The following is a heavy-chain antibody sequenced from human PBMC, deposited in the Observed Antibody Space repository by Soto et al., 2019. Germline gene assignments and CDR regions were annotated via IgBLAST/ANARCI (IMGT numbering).Heavy chain of an antibody. V-gene: IGHV4-34*01. CDR2: INHSGST. CDR3: ARRSYGSGVDL. D-gene: IGHD3-10*01. CDR1: GGSFSGYY. J-gene: IGHJ5*02. Sequence: SETLSLTCAVYGGSFSGYYWSWIRQPPGKGLEWIGEINHSGSTNYNPSLKSRVTISVDTSKNQFSLKVSSVTAADTAVYYCARRSYGSGVDLWGRGTLVTVSS.